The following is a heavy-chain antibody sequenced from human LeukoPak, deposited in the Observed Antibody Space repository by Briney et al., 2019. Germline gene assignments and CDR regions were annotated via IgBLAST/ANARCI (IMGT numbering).Heavy chain of an antibody. Sequence: PGGSLRLSCAASGFTFSRYSMNWVRQAPGKGLEWVSYISSSSSTIYYADSVKGRYTISRDNAKNSLYLQMNSLRDEDTAVYYCASFGYCSGGSCYSGRALFDYWGQGTLVTVSS. D-gene: IGHD2-15*01. CDR2: ISSSSSTI. CDR1: GFTFSRYS. V-gene: IGHV3-48*02. J-gene: IGHJ4*02. CDR3: ASFGYCSGGSCYSGRALFDY.